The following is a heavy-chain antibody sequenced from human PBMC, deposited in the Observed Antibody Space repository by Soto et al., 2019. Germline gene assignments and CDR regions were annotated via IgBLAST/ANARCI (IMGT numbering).Heavy chain of an antibody. J-gene: IGHJ2*01. CDR2: INHSGST. Sequence: QVQLQQWGAGLLKPSETLSLTCAVYGGSFSGYYWSWIRQPPGKGLEWIGEINHSGSTNYNPSLKNRVTISVDTSKNEFALKLSSVTAADTAVYYCARGRCSTSCYARENLYFDLWGRGTLVTVSA. D-gene: IGHD2-2*01. V-gene: IGHV4-34*01. CDR3: ARGRCSTSCYARENLYFDL. CDR1: GGSFSGYY.